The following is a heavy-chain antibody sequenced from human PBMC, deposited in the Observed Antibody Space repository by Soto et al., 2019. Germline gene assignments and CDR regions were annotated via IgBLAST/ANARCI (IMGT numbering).Heavy chain of an antibody. CDR1: TDSSSFTNSY. Sequence: TSETLSLTCTVSTDSSSFTNSYWGWIRQPPGKGLQWIGSSSYNGGTFYNPSLKGRVVISFDTSKRQSSLQVTSVTAADTAVYFCARHRIEVVWRGFDFWGHLSPVTVSS. J-gene: IGHJ4*01. D-gene: IGHD3-10*01. V-gene: IGHV4-39*01. CDR3: ARHRIEVVWRGFDF. CDR2: SSYNGGT.